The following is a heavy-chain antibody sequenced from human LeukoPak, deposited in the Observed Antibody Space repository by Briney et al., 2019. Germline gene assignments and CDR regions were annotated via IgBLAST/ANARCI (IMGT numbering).Heavy chain of an antibody. V-gene: IGHV1-18*01. D-gene: IGHD3-3*01. J-gene: IGHJ4*02. Sequence: ASVKVSCKASGYTFTSYGISWVRQAPGQGLEWMGWISAYNGNTNYAQKLQGRVTMTTDTSTSTAYMEPRSLRSDDTAVYYCARVAAYYDFWSGYYCFDYWGQGTLVTVSS. CDR1: GYTFTSYG. CDR3: ARVAAYYDFWSGYYCFDY. CDR2: ISAYNGNT.